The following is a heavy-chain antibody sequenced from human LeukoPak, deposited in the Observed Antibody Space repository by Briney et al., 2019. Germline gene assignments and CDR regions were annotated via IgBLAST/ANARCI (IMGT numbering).Heavy chain of an antibody. Sequence: GGSLRLSCAASGFTFSSYAMSWVRQAPGKGLEWVSAISGSGDSTYYGDSVKGRFTISRDNSKNTLYLQMNSLRAEDTAVYYCAMGNYDFWSGYYGESRFDYWGQGTLVTVSS. D-gene: IGHD3-3*01. CDR2: ISGSGDST. CDR3: AMGNYDFWSGYYGESRFDY. V-gene: IGHV3-23*01. CDR1: GFTFSSYA. J-gene: IGHJ4*02.